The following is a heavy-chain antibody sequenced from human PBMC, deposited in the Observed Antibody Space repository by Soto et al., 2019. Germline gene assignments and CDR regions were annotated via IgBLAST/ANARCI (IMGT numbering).Heavy chain of an antibody. Sequence: EVQLLESGGGLVQPGGSLRLSCAASGFTLSSYSMSWVRQAPGKGLEWVSGFRSSGDGGTTYYADSVKGRFTISRDNSKNTLFLQMNSLRAEDTAIYYCAKKVNSGPGSQYFDYWGQGTLVTVSS. CDR1: GFTLSSYS. D-gene: IGHD3-10*01. CDR2: FRSSGDGGTT. J-gene: IGHJ4*02. CDR3: AKKVNSGPGSQYFDY. V-gene: IGHV3-23*01.